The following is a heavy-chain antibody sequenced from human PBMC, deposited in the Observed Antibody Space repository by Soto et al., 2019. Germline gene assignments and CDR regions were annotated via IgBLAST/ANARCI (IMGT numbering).Heavy chain of an antibody. D-gene: IGHD5-12*01. CDR3: ARDYYRYNSGYGFSMDV. J-gene: IGHJ6*02. CDR1: GFTFSSYA. Sequence: GGSLRLSCAASGFTFSSYAMHWVRQAPGKGLEWVAVISYDGSNKYYADSVKGRFTISRDNSKNTLYLQMNSLRAEDTAVYYCARDYYRYNSGYGFSMDVWGQGTTVTVSS. CDR2: ISYDGSNK. V-gene: IGHV3-30-3*01.